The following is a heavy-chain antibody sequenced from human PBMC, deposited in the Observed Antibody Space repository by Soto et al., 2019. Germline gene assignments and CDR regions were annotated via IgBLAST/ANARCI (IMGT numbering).Heavy chain of an antibody. V-gene: IGHV2-5*01. CDR3: AKSGSSGWYGWFDP. J-gene: IGHJ5*02. D-gene: IGHD6-19*01. CDR1: GFSLRTSGVG. CDR2: IYWNDDK. Sequence: QITLKESGPTLVKPTQTLTLTCIFSGFSLRTSGVGVGWNRQPPGKALEWLGFIYWNDDKRYSPSLKSRLTSTKDPSRNQVVLTMTNMDPVDTAPYYCAKSGSSGWYGWFDPWGQGTLVTVSS.